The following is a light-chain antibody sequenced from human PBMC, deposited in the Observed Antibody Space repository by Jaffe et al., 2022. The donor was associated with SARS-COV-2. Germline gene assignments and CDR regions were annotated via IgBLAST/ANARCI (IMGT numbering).Light chain of an antibody. V-gene: IGLV3-19*01. CDR2: GKN. J-gene: IGLJ1*01. CDR1: SLRSSY. CDR3: NSRDSSGNHYV. Sequence: SSELTQDPAVSVALGQTVRITCQGDSLRSSYASWYQQKPGQAPVLVICGKNNRPSGIPDRFSGSTSGDTASLTITGAQAEDEAEYYCNSRDSSGNHYVFATGTKVTVL.